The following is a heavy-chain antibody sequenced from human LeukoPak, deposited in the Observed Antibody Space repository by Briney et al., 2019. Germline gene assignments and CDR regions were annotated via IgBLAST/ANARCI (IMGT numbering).Heavy chain of an antibody. CDR2: IIPILGIA. V-gene: IGHV1-69*04. Sequence: GASVKVSCKASGGTFSSYAISWVRQAPGQGLEWMGRIIPILGIANYAQKFQGRVTITADKSTSTAYMYLSSLRSEDTAVYYCARGGIRYCSSTSCYSFDYWGQGTLVTVSS. CDR3: ARGGIRYCSSTSCYSFDY. CDR1: GGTFSSYA. D-gene: IGHD2-2*01. J-gene: IGHJ4*02.